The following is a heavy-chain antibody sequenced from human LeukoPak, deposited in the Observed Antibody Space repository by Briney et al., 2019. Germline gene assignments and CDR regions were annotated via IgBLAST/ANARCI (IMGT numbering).Heavy chain of an antibody. V-gene: IGHV3-48*01. J-gene: IGHJ4*02. CDR1: GFTFSSYS. CDR2: ISSSSSTI. D-gene: IGHD3-16*01. CDR3: ARDVGGAPGDY. Sequence: GGSLRLSCAASGFTFSSYSMNWVRQAPGKGLEWVSYISSSSSTIYYADSVKGRFTISRDNAKNSLYLQMNSLRAEDTAVYYCARDVGGAPGDYWGQGTLVTVSS.